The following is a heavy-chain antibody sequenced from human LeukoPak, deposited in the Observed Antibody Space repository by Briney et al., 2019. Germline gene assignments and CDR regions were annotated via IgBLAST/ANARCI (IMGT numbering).Heavy chain of an antibody. CDR1: GYTFTSYD. D-gene: IGHD1-26*01. Sequence: ASVKVSCKASGYTFTSYDINWVRQATGQGLEWMGWMNPNSGNTGYAQKFQGRVTITRNTSISTAYMELSSLRSEDTAVYYCARGRRSGSYFGYYYYMDVWGKGTTVTVS. V-gene: IGHV1-8*03. CDR3: ARGRRSGSYFGYYYYMDV. J-gene: IGHJ6*03. CDR2: MNPNSGNT.